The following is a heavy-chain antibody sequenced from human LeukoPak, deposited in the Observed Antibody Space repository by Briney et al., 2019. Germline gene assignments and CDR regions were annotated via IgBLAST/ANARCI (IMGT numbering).Heavy chain of an antibody. V-gene: IGHV3-21*01. D-gene: IGHD5-18*01. CDR3: AREDPAMDGAFDV. J-gene: IGHJ3*01. Sequence: GGSLRLSCAASGFTFSTYSMNWVRQAPGEGLEWVSSVSSRSTFIYYADSVKGRFTISRDNSKNSLYLQMNSLRAGDTAVYYCAREDPAMDGAFDVWGQGTMVTVSS. CDR1: GFTFSTYS. CDR2: VSSRSTFI.